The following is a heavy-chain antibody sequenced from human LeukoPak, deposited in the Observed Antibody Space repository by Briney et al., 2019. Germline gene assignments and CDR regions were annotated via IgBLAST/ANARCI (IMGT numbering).Heavy chain of an antibody. Sequence: GGSLRLSCAASGFTFSSSAMSWVRQAPGKGLEWVSSISGSGSGGSTYYADSVKGRFTISRDNSKNTLYLQMNSLRAEDTAVYYCAKDPRIGYYYDSSGLNWFDPWGQGTLVTVSS. CDR1: GFTFSSSA. D-gene: IGHD3-22*01. V-gene: IGHV3-23*01. CDR2: ISGSGSGGST. J-gene: IGHJ5*02. CDR3: AKDPRIGYYYDSSGLNWFDP.